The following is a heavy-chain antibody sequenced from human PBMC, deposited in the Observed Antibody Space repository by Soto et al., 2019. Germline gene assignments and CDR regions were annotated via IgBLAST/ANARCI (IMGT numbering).Heavy chain of an antibody. CDR2: ISSDGSNE. J-gene: IGHJ6*02. Sequence: QVQLVESGGGVVQPGRSLRLSCAAAGFTTSSYGMHWVRQAPGKGLEWVASISSDGSNEDYVDSVKGRFTVSRDNSKNTLYQQMNSLRAEDTAVYFCAKGREQQLIRIGLDVWGQGTTVTISS. CDR3: AKGREQQLIRIGLDV. V-gene: IGHV3-30*18. CDR1: GFTTSSYG. D-gene: IGHD6-13*01.